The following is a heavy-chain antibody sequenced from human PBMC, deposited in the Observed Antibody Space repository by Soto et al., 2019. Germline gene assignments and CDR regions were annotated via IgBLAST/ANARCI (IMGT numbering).Heavy chain of an antibody. D-gene: IGHD1-26*01. J-gene: IGHJ4*02. CDR1: GASVSSNYYS. CDR2: IYNGGST. CDR3: ARGPSGDKVDY. Sequence: QVQLQESGPGLVEPSQTLSLTCTVSGASVSSNYYSWNWIRQPPGRDLEWIGHIYNGGSTYSNPSLNSRVTVSLDTSKNQFSLNLNSVTAADTAVYYCARGPSGDKVDYWGQGTLVTVSS. V-gene: IGHV4-30-4*01.